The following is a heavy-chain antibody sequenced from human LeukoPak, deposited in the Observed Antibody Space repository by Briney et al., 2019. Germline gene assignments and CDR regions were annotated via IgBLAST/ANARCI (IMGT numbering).Heavy chain of an antibody. CDR2: IYHDGST. Sequence: SGTLSLTCAVSGDSMSGTNWWSWVRQSPGKGLEWIGEIYHDGSTNYNPSLQSRVSISVDRSKRQFSLRLSSVTAADTAVYYCAHGSDSSGYSDYWGQGTLVTVSS. D-gene: IGHD3-22*01. J-gene: IGHJ4*02. CDR3: AHGSDSSGYSDY. V-gene: IGHV4-4*02. CDR1: GDSMSGTNW.